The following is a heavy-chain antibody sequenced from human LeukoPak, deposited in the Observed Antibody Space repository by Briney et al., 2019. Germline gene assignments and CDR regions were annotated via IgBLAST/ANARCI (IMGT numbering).Heavy chain of an antibody. CDR1: GGSFSGYY. CDR2: INHSGST. J-gene: IGHJ4*02. D-gene: IGHD3-10*01. V-gene: IGHV4-34*01. Sequence: SGTLSLTCAVYGGSFSGYYWSWIRQPPGKGLEWIGEINHSGSTNYNPSLKSRVTISVDTSKNQFSLKLSSVTAADTAVYYCASSDIRFGEPYFDYWGQGTLVTVSS. CDR3: ASSDIRFGEPYFDY.